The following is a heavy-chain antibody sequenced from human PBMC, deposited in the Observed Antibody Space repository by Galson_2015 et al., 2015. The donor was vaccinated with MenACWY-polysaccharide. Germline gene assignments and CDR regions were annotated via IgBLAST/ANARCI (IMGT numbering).Heavy chain of an antibody. CDR3: ALYNWTDKGGALDI. Sequence: SLRLSCAGSGFAFSGYSLNWVRQTPGKGLEWVSYISASSSAIYYADSVEGRFTISRDNAKKSLYLQMNSLRDEDTAVYYCALYNWTDKGGALDIWGRGTMVTVSS. CDR2: ISASSSAI. J-gene: IGHJ3*02. V-gene: IGHV3-48*02. D-gene: IGHD1-1*01. CDR1: GFAFSGYS.